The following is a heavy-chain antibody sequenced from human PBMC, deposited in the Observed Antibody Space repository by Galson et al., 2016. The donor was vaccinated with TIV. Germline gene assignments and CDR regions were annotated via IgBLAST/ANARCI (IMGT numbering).Heavy chain of an antibody. V-gene: IGHV3-66*02. J-gene: IGHJ6*02. CDR3: ARERRFCGNECYLHYFYGMDV. D-gene: IGHD2-21*01. CDR2: TSSDGTT. Sequence: SLRLSCAASGFTVSSNYMNWVRQAPGKGLEWVAITSSDGTTHYADSVKGRFTMSRDNSMNTLYLQMNSLGTEDTAVYFCARERRFCGNECYLHYFYGMDVWGHGTTVTASS. CDR1: GFTVSSNY.